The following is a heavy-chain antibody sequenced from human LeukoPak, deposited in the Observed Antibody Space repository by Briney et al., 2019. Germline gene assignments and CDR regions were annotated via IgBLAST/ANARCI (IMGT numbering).Heavy chain of an antibody. J-gene: IGHJ4*02. V-gene: IGHV3-43D*03. CDR2: ISWDGGST. CDR3: AKDDRYSSGYFDY. CDR1: GFTFDDYA. D-gene: IGHD6-19*01. Sequence: GGSLRLSCAASGFTFDDYAMHWVRQAPGKGLEWVSLISWDGGSTYYADSVKGRFTISRDNSKNSLYLQMNSLRPEDTALYYCAKDDRYSSGYFDYWGQGTLVTVSS.